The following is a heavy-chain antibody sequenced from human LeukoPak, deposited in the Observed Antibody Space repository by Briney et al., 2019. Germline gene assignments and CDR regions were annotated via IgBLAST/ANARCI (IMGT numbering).Heavy chain of an antibody. J-gene: IGHJ4*02. V-gene: IGHV4-59*12. D-gene: IGHD3-3*01. CDR3: ARGPFRYDFWSGLPRPYYFDY. CDR1: GGSISGSY. CDR2: MYNSGST. Sequence: SSETLSLTCTVSGGSISGSYWSWIRQPPGKGLEWIAYMYNSGSTNYNPSLKSRVTISIDTSKNQFSLKLSSVTAADTAVYYCARGPFRYDFWSGLPRPYYFDYWGQGTLVTVSS.